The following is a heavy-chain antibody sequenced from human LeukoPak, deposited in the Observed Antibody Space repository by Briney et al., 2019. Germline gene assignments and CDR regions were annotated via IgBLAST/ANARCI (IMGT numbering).Heavy chain of an antibody. CDR3: AKDIFKSRTTTWGAFDI. V-gene: IGHV3-23*01. CDR1: GFTFSSYA. CDR2: ISGSGGST. J-gene: IGHJ3*02. Sequence: PGGSLRLSCAASGFTFSSYAMSWVRQAPGKGLEWVSAISGSGGSTYYADSVKGRFTISRDNSKNTLYLQMNSLRAEDTAVYYCAKDIFKSRTTTWGAFDIWGQGTMVTVPS. D-gene: IGHD1-1*01.